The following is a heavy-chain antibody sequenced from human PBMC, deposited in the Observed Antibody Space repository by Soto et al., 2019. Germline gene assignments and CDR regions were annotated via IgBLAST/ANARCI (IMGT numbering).Heavy chain of an antibody. CDR1: GGSFSGCY. D-gene: IGHD7-27*01. J-gene: IGHJ4*02. CDR3: ARRWGRTFEY. Sequence: SETLSLTCAVHGGSFSGCYWDWIRQPPGKGLEWIGEVNHGGTSNYNPSLKSRAIISVDTSKNQFSLKLTSVTAEDTAVYYCARRWGRTFEYWGQGTLVTVS. V-gene: IGHV4-34*01. CDR2: VNHGGTS.